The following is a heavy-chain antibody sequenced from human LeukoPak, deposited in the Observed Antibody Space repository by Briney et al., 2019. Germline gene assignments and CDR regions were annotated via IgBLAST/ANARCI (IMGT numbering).Heavy chain of an antibody. J-gene: IGHJ4*02. D-gene: IGHD3-10*01. CDR3: AKEKGYYGSGSYYNADFDY. CDR1: GYPFSSYE. CDR2: ISSGSNTI. Sequence: SGGSLRLSCAASGYPFSSYEMSWVRQAPGKGGEWVSYISSGSNTIFYAACVKGRFHLSRDNSKNTLYLQMNSLRAKDTTVYYCAKEKGYYGSGSYYNADFDYGGQGTLVTVSA. V-gene: IGHV3-48*01.